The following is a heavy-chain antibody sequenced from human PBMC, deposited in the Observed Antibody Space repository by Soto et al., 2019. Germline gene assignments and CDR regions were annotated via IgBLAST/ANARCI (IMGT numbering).Heavy chain of an antibody. V-gene: IGHV3-53*01. J-gene: IGHJ1*01. Sequence: EVQLVESGGGLIQPGGSLRLSCAASGFIVSSNYMSWVRQAPGKGLEWVSVIYSGGTTYYADSVKGGFTISRDNSMNTLYLQMDLLIAEDTAVYYCARALVSGSTSWDFHLWGQGTLVTVSS. D-gene: IGHD1-7*01. CDR1: GFIVSSNY. CDR2: IYSGGTT. CDR3: ARALVSGSTSWDFHL.